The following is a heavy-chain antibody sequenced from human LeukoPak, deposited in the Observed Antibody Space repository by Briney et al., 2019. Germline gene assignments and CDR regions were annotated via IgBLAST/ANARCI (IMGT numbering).Heavy chain of an antibody. Sequence: GGSLRLSCAASGFTFSSYARSWVRQAPGKGLEWGSAISGSGGSTYYADSVKGRFTISRDNSKNTLYLQMNSLRAEDTAVYYCAKCRIVGATKTFDYWGQGTLVTVSS. V-gene: IGHV3-23*01. CDR1: GFTFSSYA. CDR2: ISGSGGST. D-gene: IGHD1-26*01. J-gene: IGHJ4*02. CDR3: AKCRIVGATKTFDY.